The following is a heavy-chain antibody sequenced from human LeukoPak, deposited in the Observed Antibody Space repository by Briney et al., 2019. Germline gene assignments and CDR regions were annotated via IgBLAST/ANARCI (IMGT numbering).Heavy chain of an antibody. CDR2: ISGSGGST. V-gene: IGHV3-23*01. D-gene: IGHD2/OR15-2a*01. Sequence: PGGSLRLSWAASGFTLSSYAMSWVRPAPGKGLEWVSAISGSGGSTYYAVSVKGRFIISRETSKHTLSLQMNSLRVEDTATYYCVKDLRHRSTCNWYGWFDPWGQGTLGTVSS. CDR3: VKDLRHRSTCNWYGWFDP. J-gene: IGHJ5*02. CDR1: GFTLSSYA.